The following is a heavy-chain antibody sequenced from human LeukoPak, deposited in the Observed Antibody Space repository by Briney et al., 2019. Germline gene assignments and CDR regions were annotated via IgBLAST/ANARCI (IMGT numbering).Heavy chain of an antibody. Sequence: ASVKVSCKVSGYTLTELSMHWVRQAPGKGLEWMGGFDPEDGETIYAQKFQGRVTMTEDTSTDTAYMELSSLRSEDTAVYYCATGGRFPLTASGYDFFRWGQGTLVTVSS. D-gene: IGHD5-12*01. J-gene: IGHJ4*02. CDR1: GYTLTELS. CDR3: ATGGRFPLTASGYDFFR. CDR2: FDPEDGET. V-gene: IGHV1-24*01.